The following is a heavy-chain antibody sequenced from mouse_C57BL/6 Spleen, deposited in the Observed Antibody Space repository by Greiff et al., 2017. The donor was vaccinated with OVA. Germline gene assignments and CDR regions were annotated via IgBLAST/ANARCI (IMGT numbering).Heavy chain of an antibody. D-gene: IGHD4-1*01. Sequence: EVKLMESGGDLVKPGGSLKLSCAASGFTFSSYGMSWVRQTPDKRLEWVATISSGGSYTYYPDSVKGRFTISRDNAKNTLYLQMSSLKSEDTAMYYCARHGPSNWDFDYWGQGTTLTVSS. CDR3: ARHGPSNWDFDY. J-gene: IGHJ2*01. V-gene: IGHV5-6*01. CDR2: ISSGGSYT. CDR1: GFTFSSYG.